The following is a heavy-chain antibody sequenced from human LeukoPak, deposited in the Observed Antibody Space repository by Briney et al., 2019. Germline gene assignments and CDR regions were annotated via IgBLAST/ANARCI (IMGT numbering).Heavy chain of an antibody. CDR1: DDTFSTSA. CDR2: IIPMLGTA. CDR3: ARTGRDTSSSNPFDL. J-gene: IGHJ4*02. D-gene: IGHD6-13*01. V-gene: IGHV1-69*06. Sequence: SVKVSCKTSDDTFSTSAISWVRQAPGQGLEWMGRIIPMLGTASNAEKFYGRVTITADKSTSTTYLELNSLRPDDTAVYYCARTGRDTSSSNPFDLWGQGTRVTVSS.